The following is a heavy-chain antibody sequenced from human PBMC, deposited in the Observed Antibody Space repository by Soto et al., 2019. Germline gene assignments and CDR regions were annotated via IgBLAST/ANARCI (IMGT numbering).Heavy chain of an antibody. V-gene: IGHV1-3*01. CDR1: GFTFINYY. CDR2: INAGNGNT. CDR3: ARYYDSSGYYPARAFDI. J-gene: IGHJ3*02. Sequence: EASVKVSCKASGFTFINYYMHWVRQAPGQRLEWMGWINAGNGNTKYSQKFQGRVTITADKSTSTAYMELSSLRSEDTAVYYCARYYDSSGYYPARAFDIWGQGTMVTVSS. D-gene: IGHD3-22*01.